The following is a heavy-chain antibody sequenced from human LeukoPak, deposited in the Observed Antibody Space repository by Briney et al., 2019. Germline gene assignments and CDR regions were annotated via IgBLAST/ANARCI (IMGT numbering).Heavy chain of an antibody. CDR2: IRSRSSTI. J-gene: IGHJ4*02. CDR1: GVTFSSYS. CDR3: ARGSNGY. D-gene: IGHD2-8*01. V-gene: IGHV3-48*04. Sequence: GGSLRLSCAASGVTFSSYSMNWARQAPGEGLEWVSYIRSRSSTISYADSVKGRFTISRDHAKNALYLQMNSLRAEDTAVYYCARGSNGYWGQGTLGTVSS.